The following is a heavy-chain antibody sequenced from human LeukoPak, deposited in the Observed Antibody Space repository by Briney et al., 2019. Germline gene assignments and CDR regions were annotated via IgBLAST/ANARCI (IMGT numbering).Heavy chain of an antibody. Sequence: GGSLRLSCAASGFTFSSYSMNWVRQAPGKGLEWVSSISSSSSYIYYADSVKGRFTISRDNAKNSLYLQMNSLRAEDTAVYYCARIAEGIAVAGTRYYYYYMDVWGQGTLVTVSS. D-gene: IGHD6-19*01. CDR3: ARIAEGIAVAGTRYYYYYMDV. J-gene: IGHJ6*03. CDR1: GFTFSSYS. CDR2: ISSSSSYI. V-gene: IGHV3-21*01.